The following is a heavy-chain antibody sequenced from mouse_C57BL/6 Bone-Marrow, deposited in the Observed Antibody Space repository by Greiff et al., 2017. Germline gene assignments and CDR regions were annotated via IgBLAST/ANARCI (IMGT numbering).Heavy chain of an antibody. J-gene: IGHJ1*03. Sequence: QVQLQQPGAELVKPGASVKLSCKASGYTFTSYWMHWVKQRPGQGLEWIGMIYPNSGRTNYNEKFKSKATLTVDKSSSTAYMQLSSLTSEDSAVYYCARGPSDYYESTLHYPYGYFDVWGTGTTVTVSS. CDR2: IYPNSGRT. V-gene: IGHV1-64*01. CDR3: ARGPSDYYESTLHYPYGYFDV. CDR1: GYTFTSYW. D-gene: IGHD1-1*01.